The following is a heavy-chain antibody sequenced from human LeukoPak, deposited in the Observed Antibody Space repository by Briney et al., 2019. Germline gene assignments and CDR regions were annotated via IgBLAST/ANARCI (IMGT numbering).Heavy chain of an antibody. CDR1: GFTFRDYP. V-gene: IGHV3-43*01. D-gene: IGHD5-18*01. Sequence: GGSLRLSCAASGFTFRDYPMHWARQTPGKGLEWLSLINGDGGGASYADSVKGRFTISRDNSKNSLYLQMNSLRTEDTALYYCVSDTAHWGQGFMVTVSS. J-gene: IGHJ4*02. CDR3: VSDTAH. CDR2: INGDGGGA.